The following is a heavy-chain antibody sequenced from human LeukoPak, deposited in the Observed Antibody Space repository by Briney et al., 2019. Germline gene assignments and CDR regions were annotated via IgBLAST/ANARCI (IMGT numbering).Heavy chain of an antibody. CDR3: ARDRGLRGLLLTPYC. Sequence: ASVKVSCKASGYTFTSYGISWVRQAPGQGLEWMGWISAYNGNTDYAQKLQGRVTMTTDTSTSTAYMELRSLRSDDTAVYYCARDRGLRGLLLTPYCWGQGTLVTVSS. V-gene: IGHV1-18*01. CDR1: GYTFTSYG. CDR2: ISAYNGNT. J-gene: IGHJ4*02. D-gene: IGHD3-22*01.